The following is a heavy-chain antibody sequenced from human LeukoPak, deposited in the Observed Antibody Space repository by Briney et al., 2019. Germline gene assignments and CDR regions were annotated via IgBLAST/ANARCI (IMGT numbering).Heavy chain of an antibody. CDR3: ASTLRHFEALFDY. CDR2: INYSGNT. D-gene: IGHD3-9*01. V-gene: IGHV4-39*01. Sequence: SETLSLTCTVSGGSISSSSYYWAWIRQPPGKGLEWIGSINYSGNTYYNPSLKSRVTISVDTSKSQFFLKLSSVTAADTAVYYCASTLRHFEALFDYWGQGTLVTVSS. CDR1: GGSISSSSYY. J-gene: IGHJ4*02.